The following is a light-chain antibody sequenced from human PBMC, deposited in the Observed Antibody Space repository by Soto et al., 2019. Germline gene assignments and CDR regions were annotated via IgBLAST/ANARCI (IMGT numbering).Light chain of an antibody. CDR1: SSDVGSYNL. CDR3: CSYAGSSTFVVV. CDR2: EGS. V-gene: IGLV2-23*03. Sequence: QPVLTQPASVSGSPGQSITISCTGTSSDVGSYNLVSWYQQHPGKAPKLMIYEGSKRPSGVSNRFSGSKSGNTASLTISGLQAEDEADYYCCSYAGSSTFVVVFGGGTKLTVL. J-gene: IGLJ2*01.